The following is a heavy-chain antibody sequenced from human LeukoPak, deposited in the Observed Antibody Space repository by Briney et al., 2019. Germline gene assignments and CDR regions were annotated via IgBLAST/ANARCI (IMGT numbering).Heavy chain of an antibody. CDR2: MNPNSGNT. Sequence: ASVKVSCKASGYTFTNYDINWVRQATGQGLEWMGWMNPNSGNTGYAQKFQGRVTMTRNTSISTAYMELSSLRSEDTAVYYCARGPLNYDFWSGFTSRAFDIWGQGTMVTVSS. D-gene: IGHD3-3*01. J-gene: IGHJ3*02. CDR1: GYTFTNYD. CDR3: ARGPLNYDFWSGFTSRAFDI. V-gene: IGHV1-8*01.